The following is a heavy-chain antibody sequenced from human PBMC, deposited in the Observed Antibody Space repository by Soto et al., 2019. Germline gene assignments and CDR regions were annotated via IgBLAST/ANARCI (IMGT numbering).Heavy chain of an antibody. J-gene: IGHJ6*02. Sequence: GGSLRLSCAASGFPFSSYGMHWVRQAPGKGLEWVALISYDGSDRYYTDSVKGRFTISRDNSKNTLHLQMNSLRAEDTAVYYCAKDLGAAAGYSYYHNGMDVWGQGTTVTVSS. V-gene: IGHV3-30*18. CDR1: GFPFSSYG. CDR2: ISYDGSDR. D-gene: IGHD6-13*01. CDR3: AKDLGAAAGYSYYHNGMDV.